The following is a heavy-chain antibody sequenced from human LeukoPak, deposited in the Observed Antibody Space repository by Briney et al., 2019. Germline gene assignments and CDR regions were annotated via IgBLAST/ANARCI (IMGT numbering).Heavy chain of an antibody. CDR1: GVSISGSNW. V-gene: IGHV4-4*02. J-gene: IGHJ4*02. CDR2: IYHRGST. CDR3: AIDRRASGSYYAD. Sequence: PSETLSLTCAVSGVSISGSNWWSWLRQSPGKGLEWIGEIYHRGSTNYNPSLKSRVIISVDKSKNQFSLKLSSVTAADTAMYYCAIDRRASGSYYADWGQATLAPVSS. D-gene: IGHD1-26*01.